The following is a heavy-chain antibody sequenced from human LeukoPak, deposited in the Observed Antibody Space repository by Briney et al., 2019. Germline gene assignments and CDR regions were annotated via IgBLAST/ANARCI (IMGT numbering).Heavy chain of an antibody. CDR3: ARKSDRIVVVPAAISYGGPYYFDY. CDR2: IYYSGST. Sequence: PSETLSLTCTVSGGSISSGDYYWSWIRQPPGKGLEWIGYIYYSGSTYYNPSLKSRVTISVDTSKNQFSLKLSSVTAADTAVYYCARKSDRIVVVPAAISYGGPYYFDYWGQGTLVTVSS. CDR1: GGSISSGDYY. J-gene: IGHJ4*02. V-gene: IGHV4-30-4*01. D-gene: IGHD2-2*02.